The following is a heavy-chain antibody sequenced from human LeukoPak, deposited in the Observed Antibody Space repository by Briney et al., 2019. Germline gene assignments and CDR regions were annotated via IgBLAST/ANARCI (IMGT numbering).Heavy chain of an antibody. CDR3: AHTEWELLFY. CDR1: GFSLRTSGVG. CDR2: IYWNDDN. D-gene: IGHD1-26*01. V-gene: IGHV2-5*01. J-gene: IGHJ4*02. Sequence: SGPTVANPTQTLTLTRTFSGFSLRTSGVGVDGVGEPRGKALEWLALIYWNDDNRYSPSLKSSLTITKDTSKNQVVLTMTNMDPVDTATYYCAHTEWELLFYWGQGTLVTVSS.